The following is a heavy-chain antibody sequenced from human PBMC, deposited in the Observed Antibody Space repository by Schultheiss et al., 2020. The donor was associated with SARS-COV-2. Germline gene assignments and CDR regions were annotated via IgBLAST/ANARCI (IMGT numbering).Heavy chain of an antibody. CDR2: MNPNSGNT. CDR3: ARGGYSSSWYDPQGDY. J-gene: IGHJ4*02. V-gene: IGHV1-8*01. D-gene: IGHD6-13*01. Sequence: ASVKVSCKASGYTFTSYDINWVRQATGQGLEWMGWMNPNSGNTGYAQKFQGTVTMTRNTSISTAYMELSSLRSEDTAVYYCARGGYSSSWYDPQGDYWGQGTLVTVSS. CDR1: GYTFTSYD.